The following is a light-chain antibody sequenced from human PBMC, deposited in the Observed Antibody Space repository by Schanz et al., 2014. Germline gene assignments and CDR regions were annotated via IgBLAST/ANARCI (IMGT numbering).Light chain of an antibody. CDR3: QQRSNWPPST. CDR2: DAS. V-gene: IGKV3-11*01. Sequence: EIVLTQSPGTLSLSPGERATLSCRASQSVSSSYLAWYQQKPGQAPRLLIYDASNRATGIPARFSGSGSGTDFTLTISSLEPEDFAVYYCQQRSNWPPSTFGPGTKVDIK. J-gene: IGKJ3*01. CDR1: QSVSSSY.